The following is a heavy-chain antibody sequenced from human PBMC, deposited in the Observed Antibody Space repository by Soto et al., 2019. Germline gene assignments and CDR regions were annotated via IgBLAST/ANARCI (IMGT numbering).Heavy chain of an antibody. J-gene: IGHJ5*02. D-gene: IGHD3-22*01. CDR3: ARDRGPSSGYYPYWFDP. CDR1: GATFTTIP. Sequence: QVKRFRLGAGGRKLGSSVRASAKALGATFTTIPFSGCGRPPGQGLGWMGEIILIFGTANYAQKFQGRVTITADESTSTAYMELSSLRSEDTAVYYCARDRGPSSGYYPYWFDPWGQGTLVTVSS. V-gene: IGHV1-69*12. CDR2: IILIFGTA.